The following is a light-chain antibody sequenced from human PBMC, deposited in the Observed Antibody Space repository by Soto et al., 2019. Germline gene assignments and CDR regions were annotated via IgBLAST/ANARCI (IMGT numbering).Light chain of an antibody. CDR3: QHSTLYSAP. CDR1: QDISTC. CDR2: GAS. Sequence: RLTQSPSSLSSSVGDTVTISCRASQDISTCLAWYQQKPGKAPTRLIFGASSLHNGVPPRFAGSGSGSYFTLTISRLQPDDFASYFCQHSTLYSAPFGQGTRVE. V-gene: IGKV1-5*01. J-gene: IGKJ5*01.